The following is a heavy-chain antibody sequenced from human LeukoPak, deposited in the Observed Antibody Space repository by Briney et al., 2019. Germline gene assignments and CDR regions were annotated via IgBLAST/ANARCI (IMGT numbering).Heavy chain of an antibody. CDR1: GGTFSSYA. V-gene: IGHV1-69*04. D-gene: IGHD3-22*01. CDR3: ARGSGHYYYYFDY. CDR2: IIPILGIA. Sequence: ASVKVSCKASGGTFSSYAISWVRQAPGQGLEWMGRIIPILGIANYAQKFQGRVTITADKSTSTAYMELNSLRAEDTAVYYCARGSGHYYYYFDYWGQGTLVTVSS. J-gene: IGHJ4*02.